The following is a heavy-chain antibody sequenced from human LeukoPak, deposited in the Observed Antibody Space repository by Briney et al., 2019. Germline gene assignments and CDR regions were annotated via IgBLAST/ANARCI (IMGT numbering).Heavy chain of an antibody. CDR1: GYTFTGYY. Sequence: ASVKVSCKASGYTFTGYYMHWVRQAPGQGLEWMGWINPNSGGTNYAQKFRGRVTMTRDTSISTAYMELSRLRSDDTAVYYCARDGTYYYDSSGYYEDGDLDYWGQGTLVTVSS. CDR3: ARDGTYYYDSSGYYEDGDLDY. J-gene: IGHJ4*02. CDR2: INPNSGGT. D-gene: IGHD3-22*01. V-gene: IGHV1-2*02.